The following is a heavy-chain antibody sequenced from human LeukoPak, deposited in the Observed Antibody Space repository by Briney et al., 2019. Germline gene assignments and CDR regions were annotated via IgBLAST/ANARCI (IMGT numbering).Heavy chain of an antibody. Sequence: PSETLSLTCAVYGGSFSGYYWSWIRQPPGKGLEWIGEINHSGNTNYNTCLKSRGTISVDTSKNQFSLQLSSVTAADTAVYYCARGLGYCSSTSCSFDYWGQGTLVTVSS. D-gene: IGHD2-2*01. CDR1: GGSFSGYY. CDR2: INHSGNT. V-gene: IGHV4-34*01. J-gene: IGHJ4*02. CDR3: ARGLGYCSSTSCSFDY.